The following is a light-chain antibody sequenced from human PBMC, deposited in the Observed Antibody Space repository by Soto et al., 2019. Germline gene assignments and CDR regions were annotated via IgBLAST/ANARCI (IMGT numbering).Light chain of an antibody. J-gene: IGLJ3*02. V-gene: IGLV1-40*01. CDR3: QSYGNSLNWV. CDR2: ANI. CDR1: NIGAGYD. Sequence: QSVLTQPPSVSGAPGQRVTISCSNIGAGYDVHWYQQLPGTAPKLLIYANINRPSGVPDRFSGSKSDTSASLAITGLQAEDEADYYCQSYGNSLNWVFGGGTKVTVL.